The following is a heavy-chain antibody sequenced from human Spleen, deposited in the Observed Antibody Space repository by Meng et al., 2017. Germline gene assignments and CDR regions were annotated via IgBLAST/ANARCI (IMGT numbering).Heavy chain of an antibody. Sequence: QVQLQHGVAGLLKPSETLSLTCGVSGGSFSDYYWSWIRQPPGKGLGWIGYVYNSGSTNYNPSLKSRVTISVDTSKDQFSLKLSSVTAADTAVYYCARDLTTGTDYWGQGTLVTVSS. V-gene: IGHV4-34*11. CDR2: VYNSGST. CDR1: GGSFSDYY. D-gene: IGHD3-9*01. CDR3: ARDLTTGTDY. J-gene: IGHJ4*02.